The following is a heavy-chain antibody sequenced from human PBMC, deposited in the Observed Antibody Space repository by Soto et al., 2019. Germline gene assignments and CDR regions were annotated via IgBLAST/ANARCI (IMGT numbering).Heavy chain of an antibody. D-gene: IGHD3-9*01. CDR3: VRGTEVYDILTGYYNGPLDY. CDR1: GGSFSGYY. V-gene: IGHV4-34*01. Sequence: PSETLSLTCAVYGGSFSGYYWSWIRKPPGKGLEWIGEINHSGSTNYNPSLKSRVTISVDTSKNQFSLKLSSVTAADTAVYYCVRGTEVYDILTGYYNGPLDYWGQGTLVTVSS. J-gene: IGHJ4*02. CDR2: INHSGST.